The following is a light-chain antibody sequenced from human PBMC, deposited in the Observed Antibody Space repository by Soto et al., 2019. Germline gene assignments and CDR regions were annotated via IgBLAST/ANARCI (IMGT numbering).Light chain of an antibody. J-gene: IGLJ2*01. CDR3: SSYTSSSTVI. CDR2: DVS. CDR1: SSDVGGYNS. V-gene: IGLV2-14*01. Sequence: QSALTQPASVSGSPGQSITISCTGTSSDVGGYNSVSWYQQHPGKAPKLMIYDVSNRPSGISNRFSGSKSGNTASLTISVLQAEDEADYYCSSYTSSSTVIFGGGTKLTVL.